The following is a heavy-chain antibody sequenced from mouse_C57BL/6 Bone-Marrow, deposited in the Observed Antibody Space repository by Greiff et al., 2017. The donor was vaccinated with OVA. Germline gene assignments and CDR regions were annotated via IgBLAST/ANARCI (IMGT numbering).Heavy chain of an antibody. CDR3: ARERERTVFDY. J-gene: IGHJ2*01. V-gene: IGHV5-16*01. Sequence: EVKVVESEGGLVQPGSSMKLSCTASGFTFSDYYMAWVRQVPEKGLEWVANINYDGSSTYYLDSLKSRFIISRDNAKNILYLQMSSLKSEDTATYYCARERERTVFDYWGQGTTLTVSS. CDR2: INYDGSST. D-gene: IGHD4-1*01. CDR1: GFTFSDYY.